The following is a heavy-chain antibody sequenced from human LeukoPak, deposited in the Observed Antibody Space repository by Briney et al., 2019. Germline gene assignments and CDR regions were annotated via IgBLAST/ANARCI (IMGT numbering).Heavy chain of an antibody. J-gene: IGHJ4*02. V-gene: IGHV3-23*01. CDR2: IFGSGGSP. CDR3: GKTTVGYSSGQKPAWPVDY. D-gene: IGHD5-18*01. Sequence: GGSLRLSCEASGFTFGSHAMYWVRQAPGKGLEWVAGIFGSGGSPHYADPVKGRFTISRDNSRNTVYLQINGLRAEDTAVYYCGKTTVGYSSGQKPAWPVDYWGQGTLVTVSS. CDR1: GFTFGSHA.